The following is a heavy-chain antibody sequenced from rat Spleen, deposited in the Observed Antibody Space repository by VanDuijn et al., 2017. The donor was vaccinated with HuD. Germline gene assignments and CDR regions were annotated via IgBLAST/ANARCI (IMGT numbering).Heavy chain of an antibody. CDR3: TRSEGSYYYDGTYYYPFAY. V-gene: IGHV2-13*01. CDR2: IWGDGST. D-gene: IGHD1-12*02. CDR1: GFSLSSYG. J-gene: IGHJ3*01. Sequence: VQLKESGPGLVQPSQTLSLTCTVSGFSLSSYGVIWVRQPPGKGLEWMGVIWGDGSTAYNSALKSLLSISRDTSKSQVFLKMNSLQTDYTAIYFCTRSEGSYYYDGTYYYPFAYWGQGTLVTVSS.